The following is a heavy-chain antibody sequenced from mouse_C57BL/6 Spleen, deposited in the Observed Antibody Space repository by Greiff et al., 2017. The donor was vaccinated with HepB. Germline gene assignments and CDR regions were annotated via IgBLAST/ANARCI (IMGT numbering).Heavy chain of an antibody. J-gene: IGHJ3*01. D-gene: IGHD2-5*01. CDR1: GYTFTSYW. Sequence: VQLQQPGAELVKPGASVKLSCKASGYTFTSYWMHWVKQRPGQGLEWIGMIHPNSGSTNYNEKFKSKATLTVDKSSSTAYMQLSSLTSEDSEVYYCARGDSNSSWFAYWGQGTLVTVSA. CDR2: IHPNSGST. CDR3: ARGDSNSSWFAY. V-gene: IGHV1-64*01.